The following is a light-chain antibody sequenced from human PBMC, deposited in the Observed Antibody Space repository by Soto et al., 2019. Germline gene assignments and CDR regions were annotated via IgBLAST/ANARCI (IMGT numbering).Light chain of an antibody. CDR1: SSNIGAGYD. J-gene: IGLJ1*01. Sequence: QSVLTQPPSVSGAPGQRVTISCTGSSSNIGAGYDVHWYPQLPGTAPKLLIYGNNNRPSGVPDRFSGSKSGTSASLAITGLHAEDEAGYYCQSYDSSHYVLGTGTKVTVL. CDR2: GNN. CDR3: QSYDSSHYV. V-gene: IGLV1-40*01.